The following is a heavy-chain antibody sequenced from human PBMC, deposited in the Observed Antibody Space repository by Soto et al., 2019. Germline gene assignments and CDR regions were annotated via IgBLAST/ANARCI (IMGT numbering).Heavy chain of an antibody. CDR1: GFTFSSYA. CDR2: ISGSGGST. D-gene: IGHD6-19*01. Sequence: GGSLRLSCAASGFTFSSYAMSWVRQAPGKRLEWVSAISGSGGSTYYADSVKGRFTISRDNSKNTLYLQMNSLRAEDTAVYYCAKEEWLDDYYYYGMDVWGQGTTVTVSS. V-gene: IGHV3-23*01. J-gene: IGHJ6*02. CDR3: AKEEWLDDYYYYGMDV.